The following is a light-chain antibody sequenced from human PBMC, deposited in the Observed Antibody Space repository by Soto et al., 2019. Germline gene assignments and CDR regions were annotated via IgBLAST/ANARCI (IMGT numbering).Light chain of an antibody. CDR1: QSISYY. CDR3: QQRRNWPLLT. Sequence: EIVLTQSPATLSLSPGERATLSCRASQSISYYLAWYQQKPGQAPRLLIYDASNRATGIPARFSGSGSGTDFTLTISSREPEDFAVYYCQQRRNWPLLTFGGGTKVDMK. CDR2: DAS. V-gene: IGKV3-11*01. J-gene: IGKJ4*01.